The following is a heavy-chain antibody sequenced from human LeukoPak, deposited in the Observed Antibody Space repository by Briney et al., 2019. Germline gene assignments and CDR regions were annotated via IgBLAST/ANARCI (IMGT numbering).Heavy chain of an antibody. Sequence: PGGSVRLSCAASGFTFSTYSMSWVRQAPGKGLEWVSYISSSDGTKYYAASVKGRFTISRDNAKNSLYLQMNSLRDEDTAVYYCARDITSDWSYWGQGTLVTVSS. CDR2: ISSSDGTK. J-gene: IGHJ4*02. CDR3: ARDITSDWSY. V-gene: IGHV3-48*02. CDR1: GFTFSTYS. D-gene: IGHD3-9*01.